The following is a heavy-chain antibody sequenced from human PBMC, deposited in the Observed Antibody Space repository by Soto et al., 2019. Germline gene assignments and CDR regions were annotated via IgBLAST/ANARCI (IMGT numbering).Heavy chain of an antibody. J-gene: IGHJ4*02. CDR1: GFTFSDYA. CDR2: ITNTGGDT. V-gene: IGHV3-23*01. Sequence: GGSLRLSCAASGFTFSDYAMNWVRQAPAKGLEWVSVITNTGGDTLYADPVKGRFTISRDNSKSTLYLQMNSLRAEDAAIYYCAKASGESYPGSRVFDSWGQGTRVTVST. CDR3: AKASGESYPGSRVFDS. D-gene: IGHD3-10*01.